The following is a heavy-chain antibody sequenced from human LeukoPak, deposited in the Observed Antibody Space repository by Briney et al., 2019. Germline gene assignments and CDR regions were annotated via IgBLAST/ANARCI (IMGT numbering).Heavy chain of an antibody. D-gene: IGHD1-26*01. Sequence: ASVKVSCKASGYTFTGYYMHWVRQAPGQGLEWMGWINPNSGGTNYAQKFQGRVTMTRDTSISTAYMDLSRLRSDDTAAYYCARGSIVGATFDYFDYWGQGTLVTVSS. J-gene: IGHJ4*02. CDR3: ARGSIVGATFDYFDY. CDR2: INPNSGGT. CDR1: GYTFTGYY. V-gene: IGHV1-2*02.